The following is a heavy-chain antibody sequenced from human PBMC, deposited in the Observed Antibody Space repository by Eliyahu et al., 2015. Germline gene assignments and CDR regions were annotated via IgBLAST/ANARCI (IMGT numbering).Heavy chain of an antibody. J-gene: IGHJ4*02. CDR1: GYXFXNYD. V-gene: IGHV1-8*01. Sequence: QVQLVQSGAEVKKPGASVKVSCKASGYXFXNYDINWVRQATGQGLAWVGWMDANSGNTGYAQKFQGRVTMTRNTSISTAYMELSSLRSEDTAVYYCATAPASGWYVYFDYWGQGTLVTVSS. CDR3: ATAPASGWYVYFDY. CDR2: MDANSGNT. D-gene: IGHD6-19*01.